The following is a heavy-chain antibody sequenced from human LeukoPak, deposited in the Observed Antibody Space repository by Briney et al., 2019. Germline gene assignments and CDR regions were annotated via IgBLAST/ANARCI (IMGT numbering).Heavy chain of an antibody. CDR1: GFTFSSYS. CDR2: ISSSSSYI. Sequence: GGSLRLSCAACGFTFSSYSMNWVRQAPGKGLEWVSSISSSSSYIYYADSVKGRFTISRDNAKNSLYLQMNSLRAEDTAVYYCALYDSSGYSDYWGQGTLVTVSS. D-gene: IGHD3-22*01. J-gene: IGHJ4*02. CDR3: ALYDSSGYSDY. V-gene: IGHV3-21*01.